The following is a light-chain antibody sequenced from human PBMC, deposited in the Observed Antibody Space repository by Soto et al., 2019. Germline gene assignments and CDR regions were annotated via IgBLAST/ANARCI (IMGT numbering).Light chain of an antibody. CDR1: QSISNH. J-gene: IGKJ1*01. Sequence: DIQMTQSPSTLSASVEDRVIITCRASQSISNHLNWYQQKPGKAPKLLIFAASSLQSGVPSRFSGSTSGPAFTLTISSLQPEDFATYYFQQSYSSPPAFGQGPKVDIX. V-gene: IGKV1-39*01. CDR3: QQSYSSPPA. CDR2: AAS.